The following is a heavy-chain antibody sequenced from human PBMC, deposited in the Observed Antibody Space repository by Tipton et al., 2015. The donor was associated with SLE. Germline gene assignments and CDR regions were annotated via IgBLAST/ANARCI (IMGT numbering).Heavy chain of an antibody. Sequence: SLRLSCAASGFSFSSYAMSWVRQAPGKGLEYVSAISSNGGSTYYADSVKGRFTISRDNSKNTLYLQMNSLRAEDTAVYYCATDWKSRMDVWGQGTTVTVSS. CDR3: ATDWKSRMDV. J-gene: IGHJ6*02. V-gene: IGHV3-64*04. CDR2: ISSNGGST. CDR1: GFSFSSYA. D-gene: IGHD1-1*01.